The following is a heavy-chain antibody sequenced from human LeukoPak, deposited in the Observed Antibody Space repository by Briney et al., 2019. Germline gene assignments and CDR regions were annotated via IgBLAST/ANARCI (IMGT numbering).Heavy chain of an antibody. D-gene: IGHD5-24*01. J-gene: IGHJ4*02. CDR1: GGSFSGYY. CDR3: ARGGPYKAY. Sequence: PSETLSLTCAVYGGSFSGYYWSWLRQPPGKGLEWIGEINHSGSSNYNPSLKSRVTISVDTSKNQFSLKLSPVTAADTAVYYCARGGPYKAYWGQGTLVTVSS. V-gene: IGHV4-34*01. CDR2: INHSGSS.